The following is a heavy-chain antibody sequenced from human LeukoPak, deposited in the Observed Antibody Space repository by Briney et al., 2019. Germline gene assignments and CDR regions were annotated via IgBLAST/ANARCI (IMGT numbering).Heavy chain of an antibody. CDR3: ARARVGDPTDY. D-gene: IGHD1-26*01. Sequence: GGSLRLSCAASGCPFSTYAMYWVRQAPGKGLVWVSRVHGDGNNIGYADSVRGRFTISRDNAKNTLYLQMNSLRPEDTAVYYCARARVGDPTDYWGQGTLVTVSS. J-gene: IGHJ4*02. CDR1: GCPFSTYA. V-gene: IGHV3-74*01. CDR2: VHGDGNNI.